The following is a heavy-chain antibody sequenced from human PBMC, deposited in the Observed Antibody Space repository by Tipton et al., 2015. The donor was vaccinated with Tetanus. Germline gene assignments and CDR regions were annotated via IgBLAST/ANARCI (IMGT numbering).Heavy chain of an antibody. CDR3: AFLPKHWLVPSFDP. V-gene: IGHV4-34*01. D-gene: IGHD6-19*01. CDR2: NRPGGST. J-gene: IGHJ5*02. Sequence: GLVKPSETLSLTCAVSGASFSGSYWSWVRQSPGKGQEGVGENRPGGSTYYNPALKRRATISVDTSKTHFSLNLSSVTAADTAVYYCAFLPKHWLVPSFDPWGQGPLVTVSS. CDR1: GASFSGSY.